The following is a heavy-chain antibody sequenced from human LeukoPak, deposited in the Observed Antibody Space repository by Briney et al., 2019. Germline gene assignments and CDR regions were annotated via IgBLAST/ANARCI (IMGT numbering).Heavy chain of an antibody. V-gene: IGHV1-8*01. J-gene: IGHJ4*02. D-gene: IGHD6-13*01. Sequence: GASVKVSCKASGYTFTSYDINWVRQATGQGLEWMGWMNPNSGNTGYAQKFQGRVTMTRNTSISTAYMELSSLRSEDTAVYYCARGSSIAAAGDLDAFDIWGQGTLVTVSS. CDR2: MNPNSGNT. CDR1: GYTFTSYD. CDR3: ARGSSIAAAGDLDAFDI.